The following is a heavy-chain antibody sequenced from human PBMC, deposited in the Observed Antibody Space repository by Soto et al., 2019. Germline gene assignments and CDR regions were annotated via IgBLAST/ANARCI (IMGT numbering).Heavy chain of an antibody. J-gene: IGHJ4*02. CDR2: IKEDGSAK. CDR3: ARDAGGWGYYSDY. Sequence: EVQLVESGGGLVQPGGSLRLSCEASGFTFSSYWMSWVRQAPGKGLEWVANIKEDGSAKYYVDSVKGRFSISRDNAKNSLYLEMNSLRAEDSAVYYCARDAGGWGYYSDYWGQGTLVTVSS. CDR1: GFTFSSYW. D-gene: IGHD3-16*01. V-gene: IGHV3-7*01.